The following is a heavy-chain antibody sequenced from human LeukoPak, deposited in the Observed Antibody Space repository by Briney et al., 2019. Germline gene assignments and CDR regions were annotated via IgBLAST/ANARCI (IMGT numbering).Heavy chain of an antibody. CDR2: ISTSGRAT. Sequence: GGSLRLSCEASGFTSRNYWMTWVRQAPEKGLQWVSTISTSGRATYYADSVEGRFTISRDNSKNTLYLQMNSLRADDTAVYYCAKARGSSVYEQFDYWGQGTQVTVSP. V-gene: IGHV3-23*01. D-gene: IGHD5/OR15-5a*01. CDR3: AKARGSSVYEQFDY. J-gene: IGHJ4*02. CDR1: GFTSRNYW.